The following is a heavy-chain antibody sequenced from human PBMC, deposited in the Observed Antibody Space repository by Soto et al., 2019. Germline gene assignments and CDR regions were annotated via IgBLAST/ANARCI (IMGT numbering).Heavy chain of an antibody. D-gene: IGHD3-10*01. CDR1: GFTLSSYS. J-gene: IGHJ3*02. V-gene: IGHV3-48*01. CDR2: ISGSNSSI. CDR3: AREVLLRI. Sequence: GGSLRLSCAASGFTLSSYSMNWVRQAPGKGLEWISYISGSNSSIFYADSVKGRFTISRDNAKNSLYLQMNSLRAEDTAVYYCAREVLLRIWGQGTMVTVS.